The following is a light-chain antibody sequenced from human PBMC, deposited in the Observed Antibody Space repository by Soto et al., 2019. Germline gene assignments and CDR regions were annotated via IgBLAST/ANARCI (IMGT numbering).Light chain of an antibody. J-gene: IGLJ3*02. CDR3: RMLEIGLKVWV. Sequence: QSVLTQPPSVSAAPGQKVTISCSGRNSNIGDNYFSWYQHVPGTARKVLIYEDNMRPSGIPDRFSASKSGTSATLDITGLQAGDEVDYYWRMLEIGLKVWVFGGGTKLTVL. CDR1: NSNIGDNY. V-gene: IGLV1-51*02. CDR2: EDN.